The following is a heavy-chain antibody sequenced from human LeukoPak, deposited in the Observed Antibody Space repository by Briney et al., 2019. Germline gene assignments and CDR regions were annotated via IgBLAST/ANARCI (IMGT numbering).Heavy chain of an antibody. V-gene: IGHV4-34*01. CDR3: ARGRGSSWYDY. J-gene: IGHJ4*02. Sequence: SETLSPTCTVSGGSISSYYWSWIRQPPGKGLEWIGEINHSGSTNYNPSLKSRVTISVDTSKNQFSLKLSSVTAADTAVYYCARGRGSSWYDYWGQGTLVTVSS. CDR1: GGSISSYY. CDR2: INHSGST. D-gene: IGHD6-13*01.